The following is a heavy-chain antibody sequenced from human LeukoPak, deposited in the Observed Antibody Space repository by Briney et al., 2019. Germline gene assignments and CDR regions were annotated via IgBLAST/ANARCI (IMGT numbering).Heavy chain of an antibody. J-gene: IGHJ4*02. CDR2: IYPGDSDT. V-gene: IGHV5-51*01. D-gene: IGHD5-12*01. CDR3: ARLGYARDGRGYIDN. Sequence: GESLKISCKGSGYKFSSCWIGWVRQMPGKGLEWMGIIYPGDSDTRYSPSLQGQVTISVDKSVSTAYLQWSSLKASDTAMYYCARLGYARDGRGYIDNWGQGTLVTVSS. CDR1: GYKFSSCW.